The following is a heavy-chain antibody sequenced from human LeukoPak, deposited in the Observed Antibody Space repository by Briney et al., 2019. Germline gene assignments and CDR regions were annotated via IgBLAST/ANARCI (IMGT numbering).Heavy chain of an antibody. V-gene: IGHV4-34*01. D-gene: IGHD3-22*01. CDR2: IHHSGSAT. CDR1: GGSFSGYY. CDR3: ARASFDYYDNSDYYWNYYFDC. Sequence: SETLSLTCAVYGGSFSGYYWSWIRQPPGKGLEWIGEIHHSGSATNYNPSVESRLTISVDASKNQFSLRLSSVTAADTAVYFCARASFDYYDNSDYYWNYYFDCWGQGTLVTVSS. J-gene: IGHJ4*02.